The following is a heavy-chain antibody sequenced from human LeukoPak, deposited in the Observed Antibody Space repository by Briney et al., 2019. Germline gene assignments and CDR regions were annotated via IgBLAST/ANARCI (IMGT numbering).Heavy chain of an antibody. J-gene: IGHJ4*02. D-gene: IGHD2-21*01. V-gene: IGHV4-4*07. CDR2: IYTSGST. CDR3: ARDGGLVVLDY. Sequence: SETLSLTCAVYGGSFSGYYWSWIRQPAGKGLEWIGRIYTSGSTNYNPSLKSRVTMSVDTSKNQFSLKLSSVTAADTAVYYCARDGGLVVLDYWGQGTLVTVSS. CDR1: GGSFSGYY.